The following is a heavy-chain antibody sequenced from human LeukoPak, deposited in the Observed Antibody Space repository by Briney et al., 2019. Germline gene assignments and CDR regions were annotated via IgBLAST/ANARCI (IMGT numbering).Heavy chain of an antibody. CDR1: GFTFSNYA. CDR3: ANAIARVRRHGMDV. J-gene: IGHJ6*02. D-gene: IGHD3-10*01. CDR2: ISGSGGST. V-gene: IGHV3-23*01. Sequence: PGGSLRLSCAASGFTFSNYAMSWVRQATGKGLEWVSAISGSGGSTYYADSVKGRFTISRDNSMNTLYLQMNSLRAEDTAVYYCANAIARVRRHGMDVWGQGTTVTVSS.